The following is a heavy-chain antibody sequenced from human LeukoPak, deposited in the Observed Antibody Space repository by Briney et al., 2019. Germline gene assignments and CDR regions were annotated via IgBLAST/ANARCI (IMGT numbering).Heavy chain of an antibody. V-gene: IGHV1-18*01. CDR3: ARRGIAARQPIGSEDY. CDR2: ISAYNGNT. Sequence: GASVKVSCKASGYTFTSYGISWVRQAPGQGLEWMGWISAYNGNTNYAQKLQGRVTMTTDTSTSTAYMELRSLRSDDTAVYYCARRGIAARQPIGSEDYWGQGTLVTVSS. J-gene: IGHJ4*02. CDR1: GYTFTSYG. D-gene: IGHD6-6*01.